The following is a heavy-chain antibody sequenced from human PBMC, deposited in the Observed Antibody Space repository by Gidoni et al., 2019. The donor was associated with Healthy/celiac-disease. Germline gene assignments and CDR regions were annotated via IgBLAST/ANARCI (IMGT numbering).Heavy chain of an antibody. CDR2: INPNSGGT. D-gene: IGHD3-10*01. CDR1: GYTFTGTY. V-gene: IGHV1-2*04. J-gene: IGHJ5*02. CDR3: ARIGSGSYNVSGWFDP. Sequence: QVQLVQSGAEVKKPGASVKVSCKASGYTFTGTYMHWVRQAPGQGLEWMGWINPNSGGTNYAQKFQGWVTMTRGTSISTAYMELSRLRSDDTAVYYCARIGSGSYNVSGWFDPWGQGTLVTVSS.